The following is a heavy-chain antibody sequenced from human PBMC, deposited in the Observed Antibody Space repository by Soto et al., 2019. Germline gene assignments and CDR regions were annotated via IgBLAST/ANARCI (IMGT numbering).Heavy chain of an antibody. Sequence: PGGSLRLSCAASGFTFSSYSMNWVRQAPGKGLEWVSSISSTSSYIYYADSVKGRSTISRDNAKKSLYLQMNSLRAEDTAVYYWARGKEDGDYARAEYYYYYYGMDVWGQGTTVTVSS. CDR2: ISSTSSYI. J-gene: IGHJ6*02. CDR1: GFTFSSYS. V-gene: IGHV3-21*01. CDR3: ARGKEDGDYARAEYYYYYYGMDV. D-gene: IGHD4-17*01.